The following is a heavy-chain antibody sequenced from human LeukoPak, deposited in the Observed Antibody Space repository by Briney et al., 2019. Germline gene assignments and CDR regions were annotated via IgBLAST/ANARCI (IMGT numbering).Heavy chain of an antibody. Sequence: GRSLRLSCAASGFTFSSYGMHWVRQAPGKGLEWVAVISYDGSNKYYADSVKGRFTISRDNSKNTLYLQMNSLRAEDTAVYYCAKERGADGPQGAFDIWGQGTMVTVSS. CDR2: ISYDGSNK. J-gene: IGHJ3*02. CDR1: GFTFSSYG. CDR3: AKERGADGPQGAFDI. D-gene: IGHD5-24*01. V-gene: IGHV3-30*18.